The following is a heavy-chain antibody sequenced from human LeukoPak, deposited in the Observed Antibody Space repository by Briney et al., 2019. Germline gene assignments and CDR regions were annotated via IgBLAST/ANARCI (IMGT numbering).Heavy chain of an antibody. J-gene: IGHJ6*03. V-gene: IGHV4-34*01. CDR2: INHSGST. Sequence: PSETLSLTCAVHGGSFSGYYWSWIRQPPGRGLEWIGEINHSGSTNYNPSLKSRVTISVDTSKNQFSLKLSSVTAADTAVYYCARGYSYGGAYYYYYYYMDVWGKGTTVTVSS. CDR1: GGSFSGYY. CDR3: ARGYSYGGAYYYYYYYMDV. D-gene: IGHD5-18*01.